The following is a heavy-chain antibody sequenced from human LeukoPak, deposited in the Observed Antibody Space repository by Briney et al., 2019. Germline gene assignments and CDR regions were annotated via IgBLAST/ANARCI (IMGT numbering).Heavy chain of an antibody. J-gene: IGHJ4*02. CDR3: ARTSEPGYFDY. CDR2: IYYDGNT. V-gene: IGHV4-59*01. Sequence: ASETLSLTCTVSGGSISSYFWSWIRQPPGKGPEWIGYIYYDGNTNYNPSLKSRVTISVDTSKNQFSLKLSSVTAADTAVYFCARTSEPGYFDYWGQGTLVTVSS. CDR1: GGSISSYF.